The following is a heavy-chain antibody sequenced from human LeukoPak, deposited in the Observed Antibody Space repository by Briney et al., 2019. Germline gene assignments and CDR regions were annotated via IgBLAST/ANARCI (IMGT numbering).Heavy chain of an antibody. CDR3: ARGYGSGSYYDAFDI. Sequence: SETLSLTCAVSGGSISSSNWWSWVRQPPGKGPEWIGEIYHSGSTNYNPSLKSRVTISVDKSKNQFSLKLSSVTAADTAVYYCARGYGSGSYYDAFDIWGQGTMVTVSS. CDR2: IYHSGST. CDR1: GGSISSSNW. D-gene: IGHD3-10*01. V-gene: IGHV4-4*02. J-gene: IGHJ3*02.